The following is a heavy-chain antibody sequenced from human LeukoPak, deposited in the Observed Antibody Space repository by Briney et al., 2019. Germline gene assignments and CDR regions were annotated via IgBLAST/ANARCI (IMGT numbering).Heavy chain of an antibody. CDR1: GGSISSYY. Sequence: PSETLSLTCTVSGGSISSYYWSWIRQPPGKGLEWIGYIYYSGSTNYNPSLKSRVTISVDTSKNQFSLKLSSVTAADTAVYCCARAFDYYDSSGYYYYAFDIWGQGTMVTVSS. J-gene: IGHJ3*02. CDR3: ARAFDYYDSSGYYYYAFDI. V-gene: IGHV4-59*01. D-gene: IGHD3-22*01. CDR2: IYYSGST.